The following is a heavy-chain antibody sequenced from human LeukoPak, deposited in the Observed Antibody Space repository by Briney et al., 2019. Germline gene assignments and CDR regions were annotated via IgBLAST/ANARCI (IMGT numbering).Heavy chain of an antibody. Sequence: PGGSLRLSCAASGFTFSSDYMTWVRQAPRTGLEWVSVVYIGDYTYYADSLKGRFTVSRHNSKNTVYLQMNSLRAEDTAVYYCARGRSGGEYWGQGTLVTVSS. CDR2: VYIGDYT. D-gene: IGHD3-10*01. V-gene: IGHV3-53*04. CDR3: ARGRSGGEY. CDR1: GFTFSSDY. J-gene: IGHJ4*02.